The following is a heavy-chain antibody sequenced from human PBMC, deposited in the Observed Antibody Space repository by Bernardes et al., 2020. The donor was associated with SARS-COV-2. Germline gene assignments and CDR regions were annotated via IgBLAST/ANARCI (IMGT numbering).Heavy chain of an antibody. Sequence: ASVKVSCKASGYTFTSYGISWVRQAPGQGLDWMGWISAYNGNTNYPQKLQGRVTMTTDTSTSTAYMELRSLRSDDTAVYYCARGPIHGIAVAGPYYYGMDVWGKGTTVTVSS. CDR3: ARGPIHGIAVAGPYYYGMDV. D-gene: IGHD6-19*01. V-gene: IGHV1-18*01. J-gene: IGHJ6*04. CDR1: GYTFTSYG. CDR2: ISAYNGNT.